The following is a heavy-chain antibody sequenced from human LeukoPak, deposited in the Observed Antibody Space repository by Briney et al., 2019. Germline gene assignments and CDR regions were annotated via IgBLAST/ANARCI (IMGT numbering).Heavy chain of an antibody. CDR2: TYYRSKWYN. J-gene: IGHJ6*03. CDR3: ARAGLERRGRYYYMDV. CDR1: GDSVSSNSAA. D-gene: IGHD1-1*01. V-gene: IGHV6-1*01. Sequence: SQTLSLTCAISGDSVSSNSAAWNWIRQSPSRGLEWLGRTYYRSKWYNDYAVSVKSRITINPDTSKNQFSLQLNSVTPEDTAVYYCARAGLERRGRYYYMDVWGKGTTVTVSS.